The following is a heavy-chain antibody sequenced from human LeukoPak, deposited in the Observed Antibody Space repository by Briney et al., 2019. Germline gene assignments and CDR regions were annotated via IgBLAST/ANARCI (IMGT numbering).Heavy chain of an antibody. Sequence: GGSLRLSCAASGFTFSSYAMTWVRQAPGKGLEWVSGITSSGGSTYYPDSVKGRFTISRDNSKNTLYLQMNSLRAEDTAVYYCAKGRGYSYGYFDYWGQGTLVTVSS. CDR3: AKGRGYSYGYFDY. CDR1: GFTFSSYA. D-gene: IGHD5-18*01. V-gene: IGHV3-23*01. J-gene: IGHJ4*02. CDR2: ITSSGGST.